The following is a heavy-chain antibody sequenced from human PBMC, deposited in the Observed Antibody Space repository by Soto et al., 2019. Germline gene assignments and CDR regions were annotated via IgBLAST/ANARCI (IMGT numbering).Heavy chain of an antibody. Sequence: GGSLRLSCAASGFTFSSYAMSWVRQAPGKGLEWVSAISGSGSSTYYANSVKGRFTISSNNSKNTLYLQMNSLRTEDTAVYYCAKDQKRVATIFFTWGQGTLVTVSS. CDR1: GFTFSSYA. D-gene: IGHD5-12*01. V-gene: IGHV3-23*01. J-gene: IGHJ5*02. CDR2: ISGSGSST. CDR3: AKDQKRVATIFFT.